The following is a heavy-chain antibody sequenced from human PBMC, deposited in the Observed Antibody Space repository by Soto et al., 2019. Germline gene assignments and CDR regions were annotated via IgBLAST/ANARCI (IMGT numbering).Heavy chain of an antibody. D-gene: IGHD5-12*01. CDR2: ISYDGTYR. V-gene: IGHV3-30-3*01. Sequence: QAQRVESGGGVVQPGRCLRLSCAASGFTFSNIAMHWVRQAPGKGLEWVAAISYDGTYRPYADFARGRFTISRDNSQKTLYLQMNSLRPEDTALYDCAKDSALVATLGAIDLWDQGTLSTVSS. J-gene: IGHJ5*02. CDR3: AKDSALVATLGAIDL. CDR1: GFTFSNIA.